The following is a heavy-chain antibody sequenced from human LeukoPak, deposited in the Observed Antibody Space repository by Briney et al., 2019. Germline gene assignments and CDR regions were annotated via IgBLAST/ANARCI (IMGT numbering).Heavy chain of an antibody. CDR3: ARKYYGMDV. Sequence: GGSLRLSCAASGFTFSSYAMSWVRQAPGKGLEWVSVIHSGGSTYYADSVKGRFTISRDNSKNALYLQMNSLRAEDAAVYYCARKYYGMDVWGQGTTVTVSS. CDR2: IHSGGST. V-gene: IGHV3-66*01. J-gene: IGHJ6*02. CDR1: GFTFSSYA.